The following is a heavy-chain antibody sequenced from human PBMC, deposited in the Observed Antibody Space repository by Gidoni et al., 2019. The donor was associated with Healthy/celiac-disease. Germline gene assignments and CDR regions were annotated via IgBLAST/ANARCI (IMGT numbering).Heavy chain of an antibody. CDR2: ISGSGGST. V-gene: IGHV3-23*01. Sequence: EVQLLESGGGLVQPGGSLRLSCAASGFTFSSYAMRWVRQAPGKGLEWVSAISGSGGSTYYADSVKGRFTISRDNSKNTLYLQMNSLRAEDTAVYYCAKPRRDGGLVDYFDYWGQGTLVTVSS. J-gene: IGHJ4*02. D-gene: IGHD2-15*01. CDR1: GFTFSSYA. CDR3: AKPRRDGGLVDYFDY.